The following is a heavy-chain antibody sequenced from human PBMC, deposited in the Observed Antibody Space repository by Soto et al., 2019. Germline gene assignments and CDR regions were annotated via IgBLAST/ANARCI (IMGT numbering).Heavy chain of an antibody. Sequence: GGSLRLSCTASGFTFGDYAMSWFRQAPGKGLEWVGFIRSKAYGGTTEYAASVKGRFTISRDDSKSIAYLQMNSLKTEDTAVYYCTRDRKVRGVINNYYYYYMDVWGKGTTVTVSS. V-gene: IGHV3-49*03. D-gene: IGHD3-10*01. CDR3: TRDRKVRGVINNYYYYYMDV. CDR2: IRSKAYGGTT. CDR1: GFTFGDYA. J-gene: IGHJ6*03.